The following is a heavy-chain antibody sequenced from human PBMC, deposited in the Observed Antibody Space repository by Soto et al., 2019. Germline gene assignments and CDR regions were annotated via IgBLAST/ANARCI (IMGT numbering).Heavy chain of an antibody. V-gene: IGHV3-15*01. D-gene: IGHD3-9*01. CDR1: GFTFSNAW. CDR3: TTVDYDILTGYYFDY. CDR2: IKSKTDGGTI. J-gene: IGHJ4*02. Sequence: GGSLRLSCAASGFTFSNAWMSWVRQAPGKGLEWVGRIKSKTDGGTIDYAAPVKGRFTISRDDSKNTLYLQMNSLKTEDTAVYYCTTVDYDILTGYYFDYWGQGTLVTVSS.